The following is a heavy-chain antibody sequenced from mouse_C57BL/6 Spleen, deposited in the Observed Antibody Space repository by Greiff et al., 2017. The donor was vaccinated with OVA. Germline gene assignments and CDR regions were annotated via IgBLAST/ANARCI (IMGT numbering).Heavy chain of an antibody. Sequence: EVKLVESGGGLVKPGGSLKLSCAASGFTFSSYTMSWVRQTPEQRLEWVATISGGGGNTSYPDRVKGRFTFSSANAKNTLYLHMSSLSADDTALDYCARQSSYDYAMDYWGQGTSVTVSS. CDR3: ARQSSYDYAMDY. V-gene: IGHV5-9*01. CDR1: GFTFSSYT. D-gene: IGHD1-1*01. CDR2: ISGGGGNT. J-gene: IGHJ4*01.